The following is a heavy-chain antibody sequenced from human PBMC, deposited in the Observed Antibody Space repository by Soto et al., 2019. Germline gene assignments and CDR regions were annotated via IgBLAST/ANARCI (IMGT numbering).Heavy chain of an antibody. J-gene: IGHJ5*02. CDR1: GHSLISGVY. Sequence: XATLSLTCTVSGHSLISGVYWYWIRQSPGKGLEWVGNIYSTGITSYNPSLKSRVTIARDTSKNQVTLTVTSVTAADAAVYYCARRSGPTGYDAWGQGTLVTV. CDR3: ARRSGPTGYDA. V-gene: IGHV4-38-2*02. CDR2: IYSTGIT. D-gene: IGHD3-22*01.